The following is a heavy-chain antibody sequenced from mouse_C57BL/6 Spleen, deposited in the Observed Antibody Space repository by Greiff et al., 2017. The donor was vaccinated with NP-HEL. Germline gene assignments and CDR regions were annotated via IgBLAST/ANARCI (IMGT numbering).Heavy chain of an antibody. Sequence: EVQLQQSGPELVKPGASVKISCKASGYTFTDYYMNWVKQSHGKSLEWIGDINPNNGGTSYNQKFKGKATLTVDKSSSTAYMELRSLTSEDSAVYYCARRYCGSSYVGYFDVWGTGTTVTVSS. CDR2: INPNNGGT. CDR3: ARRYCGSSYVGYFDV. CDR1: GYTFTDYY. D-gene: IGHD1-1*01. J-gene: IGHJ1*03. V-gene: IGHV1-26*01.